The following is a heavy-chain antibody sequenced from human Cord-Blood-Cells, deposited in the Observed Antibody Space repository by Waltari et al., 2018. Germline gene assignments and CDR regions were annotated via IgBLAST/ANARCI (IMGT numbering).Heavy chain of an antibody. Sequence: QVQLVQSGAEVKKPGSSVKVSCKASGGTFSSYAISWVRQAPGQGLEWMGGIIPIFGTANYAQKFQGRGTITADESTSTAYMELRSLRSEDTAVYYCAREGGGYCSSTSCYDAFDIWGQGTMVTVSS. D-gene: IGHD2-2*01. CDR3: AREGGGYCSSTSCYDAFDI. CDR1: GGTFSSYA. J-gene: IGHJ3*02. V-gene: IGHV1-69*01. CDR2: IIPIFGTA.